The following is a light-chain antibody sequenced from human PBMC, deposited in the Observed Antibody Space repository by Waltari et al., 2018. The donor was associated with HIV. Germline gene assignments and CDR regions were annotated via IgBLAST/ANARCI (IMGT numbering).Light chain of an antibody. CDR1: QDISNY. V-gene: IGKV1-33*01. CDR3: QQYDNLPT. Sequence: DIQMTQSQSSLSASVGDRVTITCQASQDISNYLIWYQQKPGKAPNLLISAASNLDTGVPSRFSGSRSGTDFTFTISSLQPEDIATYYCQQYDNLPTFGPGTKVDIK. CDR2: AAS. J-gene: IGKJ3*01.